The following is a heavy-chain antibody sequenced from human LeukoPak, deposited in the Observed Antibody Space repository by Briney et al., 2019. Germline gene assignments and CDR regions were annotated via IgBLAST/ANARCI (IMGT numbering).Heavy chain of an antibody. V-gene: IGHV1-3*01. J-gene: IGHJ4*02. D-gene: IGHD3-10*01. CDR1: GYTFINYA. CDR3: ARDGRFGELFDY. CDR2: INAGDGNT. Sequence: GASVKVSCKASGYTFINYAIHWVRQAPGQRFEWMGWINAGDGNTRYSQNFQDRLTITRDTSANIAYMELRSLRSDDTAVYYCARDGRFGELFDYWGQGTLVTVSS.